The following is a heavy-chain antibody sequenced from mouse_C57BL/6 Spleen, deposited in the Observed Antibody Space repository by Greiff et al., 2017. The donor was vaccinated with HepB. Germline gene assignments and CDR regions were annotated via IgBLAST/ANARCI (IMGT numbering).Heavy chain of an antibody. CDR1: GFSLTSYG. Sequence: QVQLKESGPGLVAPSQSLSITCTVSGFSLTSYGVHWVRQPPGKGLEWLVVIWSDGSTTYNTALKSRLSISKDNSKDQVFLKMNSLQTDDTAMYYCARHGVYDGYSWFAYWGQGTLVTVSA. CDR3: ARHGVYDGYSWFAY. J-gene: IGHJ3*01. CDR2: IWSDGST. V-gene: IGHV2-6-1*01. D-gene: IGHD2-3*01.